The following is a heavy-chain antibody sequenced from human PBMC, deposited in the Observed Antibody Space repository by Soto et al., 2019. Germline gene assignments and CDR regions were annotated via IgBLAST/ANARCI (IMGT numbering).Heavy chain of an antibody. CDR3: ARGVVGTGDYYYGMAV. V-gene: IGHV3-13*01. D-gene: IGHD2-21*02. CDR2: IGAASDT. J-gene: IGHJ6*02. Sequence: PGGSLRLSCAASGFTFSNYDMHWVRQAPGEGLEWVSGIGAASDTYYPVSVQGRFTVSRDNAKKSLYLQMNSLRAGDTAVYYCARGVVGTGDYYYGMAVWGQGTTGTVSS. CDR1: GFTFSNYD.